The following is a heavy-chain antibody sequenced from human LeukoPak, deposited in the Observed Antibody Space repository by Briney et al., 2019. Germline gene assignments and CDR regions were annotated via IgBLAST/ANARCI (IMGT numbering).Heavy chain of an antibody. D-gene: IGHD6-13*01. Sequence: ASVKVSCKASGYTFSNYGISWVRQTPGQGLEWMGWISAYNGNTNYAQKLQGRVTMTTDTSTSTAYMELRSLRSDDTAVYYCARHLAAYSSSRAGAAYYYYYMDVWGKGTTVTISS. CDR2: ISAYNGNT. V-gene: IGHV1-18*01. CDR1: GYTFSNYG. CDR3: ARHLAAYSSSRAGAAYYYYYMDV. J-gene: IGHJ6*03.